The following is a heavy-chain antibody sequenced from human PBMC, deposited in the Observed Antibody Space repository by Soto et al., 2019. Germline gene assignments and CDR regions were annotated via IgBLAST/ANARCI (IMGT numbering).Heavy chain of an antibody. CDR3: AITPGYYDSSGYRRPRGYFDY. J-gene: IGHJ4*02. Sequence: PGGSLRLSCAASGFTFDDYAMHWVRQAPGKGLEWVSGISWNSGSIGYADSVKGRFTISRDNAKNSLYLQMNSLRAEDTALYYCAITPGYYDSSGYRRPRGYFDYWGQGTLVTSPQ. CDR2: ISWNSGSI. D-gene: IGHD3-22*01. V-gene: IGHV3-9*01. CDR1: GFTFDDYA.